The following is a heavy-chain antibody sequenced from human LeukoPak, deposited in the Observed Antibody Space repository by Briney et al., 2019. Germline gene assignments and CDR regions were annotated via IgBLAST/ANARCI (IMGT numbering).Heavy chain of an antibody. Sequence: PGRSLRLSCVVSGITFSSYGMHWVRQAPGKGLEWVAVIWFDGSNKYYADSVKGRFTISRDNSKNTVFLQMNSLRAEDTALYYCTRDAYCGGDCYRPNFDYWGQGTLVTVSS. D-gene: IGHD2-21*01. CDR3: TRDAYCGGDCYRPNFDY. J-gene: IGHJ4*02. CDR2: IWFDGSNK. V-gene: IGHV3-33*01. CDR1: GITFSSYG.